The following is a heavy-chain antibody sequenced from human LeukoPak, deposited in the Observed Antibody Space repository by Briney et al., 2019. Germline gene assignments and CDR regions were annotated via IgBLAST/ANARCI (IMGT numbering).Heavy chain of an antibody. CDR2: IIPIFGTA. J-gene: IGHJ4*02. CDR3: AREGRTNGWSGPDY. Sequence: EASVKVSCKASGGTFSSYAISWVRQAPGQGLEWMGGIIPIFGTANYAQKFQGRVTLTTDTSTSTAYMELRSLRSDDTAVYYCAREGRTNGWSGPDYWGQGSLVTVSS. CDR1: GGTFSSYA. D-gene: IGHD6-19*01. V-gene: IGHV1-69*05.